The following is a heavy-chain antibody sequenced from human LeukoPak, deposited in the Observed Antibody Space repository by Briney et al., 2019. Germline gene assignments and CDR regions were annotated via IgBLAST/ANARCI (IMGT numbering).Heavy chain of an antibody. CDR3: ARSSGSYGPFEY. V-gene: IGHV3-64*01. Sequence: GGSLILSCEGSGFTFSSYPMHWVRQAPGRGLEYVSRISSNGGSTYYANSVKDRFTISRDNSKNTLYLQMGSLRAEDMAVYYCARSSGSYGPFEYWGQGTPVTVSS. CDR1: GFTFSSYP. J-gene: IGHJ4*02. D-gene: IGHD1-26*01. CDR2: ISSNGGST.